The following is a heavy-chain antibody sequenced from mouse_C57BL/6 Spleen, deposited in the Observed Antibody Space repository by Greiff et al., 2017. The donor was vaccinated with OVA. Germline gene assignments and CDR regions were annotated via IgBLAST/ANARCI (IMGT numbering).Heavy chain of an antibody. CDR2: IDPSDSYT. J-gene: IGHJ4*01. Sequence: QVQLQQPGAELVMPGASVKLSCKASGYTFTSYWMHWVKQRPGQGLEWIGEIDPSDSYTNYNQQFKGKSTLTVDKSSSTAYMQLSSLTSEDSSVYYCARLRNNSYDYAMDYWGQGTSVTVSS. CDR1: GYTFTSYW. V-gene: IGHV1-69*01. D-gene: IGHD1-1*01. CDR3: ARLRNNSYDYAMDY.